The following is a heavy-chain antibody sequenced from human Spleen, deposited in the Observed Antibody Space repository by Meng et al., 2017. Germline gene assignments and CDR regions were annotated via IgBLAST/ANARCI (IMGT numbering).Heavy chain of an antibody. J-gene: IGHJ4*02. D-gene: IGHD3-22*01. Sequence: GESLKISCAASGFTFSSYWMSWVRQAPGKGLEWVAVLSYDGGDEYYAASVKGRFTISRDNSRNTLYLQMNSLRAEDTAVYYCARDLYYDSSGYLDYWGQGTLVTVSS. V-gene: IGHV3-30*03. CDR1: GFTFSSYW. CDR3: ARDLYYDSSGYLDY. CDR2: LSYDGGDE.